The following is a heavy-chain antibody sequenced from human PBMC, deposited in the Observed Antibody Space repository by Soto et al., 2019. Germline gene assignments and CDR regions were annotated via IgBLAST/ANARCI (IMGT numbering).Heavy chain of an antibody. CDR1: GFSLSTSGVG. CDR3: AHRNTQYTGSYVIFDY. CDR2: LYWDNDR. Sequence: QITLKESGPTLVHPTQTLTLTCTFSGFSLSTSGVGVGWIRQPPGKALEWLALLYWDNDRRYNPSLKTRFTITKETSKTQVVLTMSNVDPVDTATYYCAHRNTQYTGSYVIFDYWGQGILVTVSA. V-gene: IGHV2-5*02. J-gene: IGHJ4*02. D-gene: IGHD1-1*01.